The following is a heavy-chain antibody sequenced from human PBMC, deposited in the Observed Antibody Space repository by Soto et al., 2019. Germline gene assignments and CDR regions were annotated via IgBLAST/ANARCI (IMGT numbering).Heavy chain of an antibody. CDR2: ISGSGIDV. Sequence: EVRLLESGGGLVQPGGSLRPSCAASGFDFSSYAMNWARQAPGKGLEWVSGISGSGIDVYYADSVRGRFTISRDNSKNTIYLQVNSLRVEDTAMYYCAFGTRGVVDTYYHYWGRGTMVTVSS. CDR1: GFDFSSYA. J-gene: IGHJ4*02. CDR3: AFGTRGVVDTYYHY. D-gene: IGHD3-10*01. V-gene: IGHV3-23*05.